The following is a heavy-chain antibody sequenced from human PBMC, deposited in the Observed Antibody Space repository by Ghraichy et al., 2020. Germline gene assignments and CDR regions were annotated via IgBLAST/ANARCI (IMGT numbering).Heavy chain of an antibody. J-gene: IGHJ4*02. CDR2: IYYSGTT. V-gene: IGHV4-59*01. CDR3: ARSGTGDYGSGSH. Sequence: SETLSLTCTVSGGSISSYYWSWIRQPPGKGLEWIGYIYYSGTTNYNPSLKSRVTMSVDTSKTQFSLKLSSVTTADTAVYYCARSGTGDYGSGSHWGQGTPVTVAS. CDR1: GGSISSYY. D-gene: IGHD3-10*01.